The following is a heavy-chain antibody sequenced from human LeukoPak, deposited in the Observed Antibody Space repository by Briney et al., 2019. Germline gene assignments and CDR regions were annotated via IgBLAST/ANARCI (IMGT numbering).Heavy chain of an antibody. D-gene: IGHD4-23*01. CDR3: ARDDGGNLNDAFDI. V-gene: IGHV3-21*01. Sequence: GGSLRLSCAASGFTFSSYSMNWVRQAPGKGLEWVSSISSSSSYIYYADSVRGRFTISRDTAKNSLYLQMNSLRAEDTAVYYCARDDGGNLNDAFDIWGQGTMVTVSS. CDR2: ISSSSSYI. J-gene: IGHJ3*02. CDR1: GFTFSSYS.